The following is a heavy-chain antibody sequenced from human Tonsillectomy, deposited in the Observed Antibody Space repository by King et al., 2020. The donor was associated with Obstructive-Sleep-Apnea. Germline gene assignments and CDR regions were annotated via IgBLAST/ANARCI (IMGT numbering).Heavy chain of an antibody. CDR2: IYYSGST. CDR1: GGSVSSSNYY. V-gene: IGHV4-39*07. J-gene: IGHJ1*01. D-gene: IGHD3-22*01. CDR3: VGGFITMVLVTTDGYFQH. Sequence: QLQESGPGLVKPSETLSLTCTVSGGSVSSSNYYWGWIRQPPGKGLEWIGSIYYSGSTYYNPSLKSRVTISKDTSKNQFSLKLSSVTAADTAVYYCVGGFITMVLVTTDGYFQHWGQGTLVTVSS.